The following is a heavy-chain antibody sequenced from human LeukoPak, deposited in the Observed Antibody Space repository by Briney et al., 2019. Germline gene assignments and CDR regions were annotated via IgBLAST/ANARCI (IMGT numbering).Heavy chain of an antibody. V-gene: IGHV4-34*01. D-gene: IGHD3-3*01. CDR3: ARVTVWSGYLFDY. CDR2: INHSGST. CDR1: GGSFSGYY. Sequence: SETLSLTCAVYGGSFSGYYWSWIRQPPGKGLEWIGEINHSGSTNYNPSLKSRVTISVDTSKNQFSLKLSSVTAADTAVYYCARVTVWSGYLFDYWGQGTLVTVSS. J-gene: IGHJ4*02.